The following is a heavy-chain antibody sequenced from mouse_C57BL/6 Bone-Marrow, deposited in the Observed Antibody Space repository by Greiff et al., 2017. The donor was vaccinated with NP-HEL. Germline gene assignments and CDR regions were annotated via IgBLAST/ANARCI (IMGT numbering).Heavy chain of an antibody. CDR3: ARPYYYGSSPSFDY. J-gene: IGHJ2*01. CDR2: IYPGDGDT. V-gene: IGHV1-80*01. CDR1: GYAFSSYW. Sequence: QVQLQQSGAELVKPGASVKISCKASGYAFSSYWMNWVKQRPGKGLEWIGQIYPGDGDTNYNGKFKGKATLTADKSSSTAYMQLSSLTSEDSAVYFCARPYYYGSSPSFDYWGQGTTLTVSS. D-gene: IGHD1-1*01.